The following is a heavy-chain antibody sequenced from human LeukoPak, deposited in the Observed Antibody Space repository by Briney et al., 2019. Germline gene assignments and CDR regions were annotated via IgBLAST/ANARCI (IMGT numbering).Heavy chain of an antibody. CDR3: ARAILTASGYVWYFDL. Sequence: PSQTLSLTCTVSGGSISSGSYYWSWIRQHPGEGLEWIGYSYYSGSTYYNPSLRSRVTISVDTSKNQFSLKLSSLNAAGTAVYYCARAILTASGYVWYFDLWGRGTLVTVSS. CDR1: GGSISSGSYY. CDR2: SYYSGST. V-gene: IGHV4-31*03. D-gene: IGHD3-3*01. J-gene: IGHJ2*01.